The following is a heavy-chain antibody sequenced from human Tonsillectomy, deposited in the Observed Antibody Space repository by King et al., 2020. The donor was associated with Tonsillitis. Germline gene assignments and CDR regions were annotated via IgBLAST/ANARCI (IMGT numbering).Heavy chain of an antibody. CDR1: GGSISSYY. CDR2: IYYSGST. J-gene: IGHJ4*02. D-gene: IGHD6-13*01. CDR3: ARDVIAAY. V-gene: IGHV4-59*01. Sequence: QVQLQESGPGLVKPSETLSLTCTVSGGSISSYYWSWIRQPPGKGLEWIGYIYYSGSTNYNPPLKSRVTISVDTSKNQFSLKLSSVTAADTAVYYCARDVIAAYWGQGTLVTVSS.